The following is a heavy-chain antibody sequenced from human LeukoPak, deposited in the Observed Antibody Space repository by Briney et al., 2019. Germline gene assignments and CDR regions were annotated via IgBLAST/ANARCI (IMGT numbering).Heavy chain of an antibody. D-gene: IGHD3-10*01. Sequence: GGSLRLSCAASGFTFSSYAMSWVRQAPGKGLEWVSAISGGGGSTYYADSVKGRFTISRDNSKNTLYLQMNSLRAEDTAVYYCARGLYTMIRGVIIYWGQGTLVTVSS. CDR1: GFTFSSYA. CDR3: ARGLYTMIRGVIIY. V-gene: IGHV3-23*01. CDR2: ISGGGGST. J-gene: IGHJ4*02.